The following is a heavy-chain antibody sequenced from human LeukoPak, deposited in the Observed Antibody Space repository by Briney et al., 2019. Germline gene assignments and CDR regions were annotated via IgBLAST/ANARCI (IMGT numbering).Heavy chain of an antibody. J-gene: IGHJ3*02. V-gene: IGHV3-30*04. Sequence: GGSLRLSCAASGFTFSSYAMHWVRQAPGKGLEWVAVISYDGSNKYYADSVKGRFTISRDNSENTLYLQMNSLRAEDTAVYYCAREGGYCSGGSCYIWGAFDIWGQRTMVTVSS. CDR3: AREGGYCSGGSCYIWGAFDI. CDR2: ISYDGSNK. CDR1: GFTFSSYA. D-gene: IGHD2-15*01.